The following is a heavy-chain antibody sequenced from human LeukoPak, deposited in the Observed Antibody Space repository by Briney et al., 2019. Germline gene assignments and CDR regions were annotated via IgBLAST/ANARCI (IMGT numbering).Heavy chain of an antibody. Sequence: NSSETLSLTCTASGGSISSYYWSWIRQPPGKGLEWIGYIYYSGSTNYNPSLKSRVTISVDTSKNQFSLKLSSVTAADTAVYYCARDQVAMAGMGFDYWGQGTLVTVSS. D-gene: IGHD6-19*01. J-gene: IGHJ4*02. CDR1: GGSISSYY. V-gene: IGHV4-59*01. CDR3: ARDQVAMAGMGFDY. CDR2: IYYSGST.